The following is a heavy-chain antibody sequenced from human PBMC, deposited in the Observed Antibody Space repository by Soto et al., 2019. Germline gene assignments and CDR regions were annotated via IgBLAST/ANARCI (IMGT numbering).Heavy chain of an antibody. Sequence: GASVKVSCKASGYTFTSYGISWVRQAPGQGLEWMGWISAYDGNTNYAQKLQGRVTMTTDTSTSTAYMELRSLRSDDTAVYYCARVGYDFWSGESLYYYMDVWGKGTTVTVSS. D-gene: IGHD3-3*01. CDR2: ISAYDGNT. CDR3: ARVGYDFWSGESLYYYMDV. J-gene: IGHJ6*03. V-gene: IGHV1-18*01. CDR1: GYTFTSYG.